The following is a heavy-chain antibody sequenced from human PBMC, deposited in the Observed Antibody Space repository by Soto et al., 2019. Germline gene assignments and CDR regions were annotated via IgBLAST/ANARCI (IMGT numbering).Heavy chain of an antibody. J-gene: IGHJ6*02. D-gene: IGHD3-10*01. V-gene: IGHV3-23*01. CDR3: AKNPGRGSNWADYYYYGMDV. CDR2: ISGSGGST. Sequence: PWGSLRLSCAASGFTFISYAMIFFRHSPFKWLEWVSAISGSGGSTYYADSVKGRFTISRDNSKNTLYLQMNSLRAEDTAVYYCAKNPGRGSNWADYYYYGMDVWGQGTTVTVSS. CDR1: GFTFISYA.